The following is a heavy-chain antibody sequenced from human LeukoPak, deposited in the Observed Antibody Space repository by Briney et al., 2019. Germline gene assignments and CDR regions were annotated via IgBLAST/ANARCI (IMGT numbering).Heavy chain of an antibody. CDR2: FDPEDGET. D-gene: IGHD3-16*02. Sequence: ASVKVSCKVSGYTLTELSMHWVRQAPGKGLEWMGGFDPEDGETIYAQKFQGRVTMTEDTSTDTAYMELSSLRSEDTAVYYCATVFGVWGSYRSREPDYWGQGTLVTVSS. CDR1: GYTLTELS. V-gene: IGHV1-24*01. CDR3: ATVFGVWGSYRSREPDY. J-gene: IGHJ4*02.